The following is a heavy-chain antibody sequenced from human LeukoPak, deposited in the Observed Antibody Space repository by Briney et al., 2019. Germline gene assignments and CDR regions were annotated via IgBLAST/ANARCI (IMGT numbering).Heavy chain of an antibody. V-gene: IGHV1-2*02. CDR3: ARAKRWLQSLGFFDY. D-gene: IGHD5-12*01. CDR2: INPNSGGT. Sequence: ASVKVSCKASGYTFTGYYMHWVRQAPGQVLGWMGWINPNSGGTNYAQKFQGRVTMTRDTSISTAYMELSRLRSDDTAVYYRARAKRWLQSLGFFDYWGQGTLVTVSS. J-gene: IGHJ4*02. CDR1: GYTFTGYY.